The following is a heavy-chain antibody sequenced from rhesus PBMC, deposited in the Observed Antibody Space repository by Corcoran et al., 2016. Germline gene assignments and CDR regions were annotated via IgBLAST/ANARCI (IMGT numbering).Heavy chain of an antibody. CDR2: IYGSGRST. CDR3: AKRGGYFDL. V-gene: IGHV4S11*01. CDR1: GGSISGNY. J-gene: IGHJ2*01. D-gene: IGHD5-42*01. Sequence: QVQLQESGPGLVKPLATLSLPCAVSGGSISGNYRSWFRQSPGKVQSWIGYIYGSGRSTNYNPSLKSRVTLSVDTSKNRFALNLNAVTAADTAVYYCAKRGGYFDLWGPGTPITISS.